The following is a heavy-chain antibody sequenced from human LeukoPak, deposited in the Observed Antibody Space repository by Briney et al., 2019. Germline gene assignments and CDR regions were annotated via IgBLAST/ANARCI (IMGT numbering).Heavy chain of an antibody. CDR2: VFYNGNT. CDR1: GGSISSYY. Sequence: PSETLSLTCTVSGGSISSYYWSWIRQPPGKGLEWIGYVFYNGNTNYNPSLKGRVTMSLDMSKNHFSLKLTSVTAADTAVYHCARNGAYGSGSYYPIGLWGQGTLVTVSS. D-gene: IGHD3-10*01. V-gene: IGHV4-59*01. J-gene: IGHJ4*02. CDR3: ARNGAYGSGSYYPIGL.